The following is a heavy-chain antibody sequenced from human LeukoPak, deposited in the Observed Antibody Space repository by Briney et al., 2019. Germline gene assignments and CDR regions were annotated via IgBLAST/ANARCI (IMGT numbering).Heavy chain of an antibody. CDR3: ARDGKGRYDFRENDY. CDR2: IGAHTGNS. V-gene: IGHV1-18*01. CDR1: GYTFSIYG. D-gene: IGHD3-3*01. Sequence: ASVKVSCKASGYTFSIYGIIWVRQAPGQGLEWMGWIGAHTGNSDYAQRFQNRVTMTADTSTSTAYMELRSLGSDDTAVYYCARDGKGRYDFRENDYWGQGTLVTVSS. J-gene: IGHJ4*02.